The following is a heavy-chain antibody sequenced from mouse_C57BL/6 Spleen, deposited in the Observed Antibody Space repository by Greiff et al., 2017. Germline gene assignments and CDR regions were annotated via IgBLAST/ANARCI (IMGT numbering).Heavy chain of an antibody. CDR3: ARNLLFFYAMDY. J-gene: IGHJ4*01. Sequence: VKLVESGAELARPGASVKMSCKASGYTFTSYTMHWVKQRPGQGLEWIGYINPSSGYTKYNQKFKDKATLTADKSSSTAYMQLSSLTSEDSAVYYCARNLLFFYAMDYWGQGTSVTVSS. D-gene: IGHD2-10*01. CDR2: INPSSGYT. CDR1: GYTFTSYT. V-gene: IGHV1-4*01.